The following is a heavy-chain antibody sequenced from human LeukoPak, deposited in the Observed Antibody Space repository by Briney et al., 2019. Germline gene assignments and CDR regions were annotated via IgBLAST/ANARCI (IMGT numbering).Heavy chain of an antibody. V-gene: IGHV1-2*02. Sequence: AASVKVSCKASGYTFTAYEMHWVRQAPGQGPEYVGWINPKNGGTNSAQNFQGRVTMTWDTSVSTVYMELSRLRSDDTAVYYCAREEDCGTARCSNDHWGQGTLVTVSS. CDR2: INPKNGGT. D-gene: IGHD1-1*01. CDR1: GYTFTAYE. J-gene: IGHJ4*02. CDR3: AREEDCGTARCSNDH.